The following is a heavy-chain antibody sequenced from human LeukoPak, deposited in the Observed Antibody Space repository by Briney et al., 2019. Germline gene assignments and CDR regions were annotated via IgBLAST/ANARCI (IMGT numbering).Heavy chain of an antibody. V-gene: IGHV1-69*13. D-gene: IGHD1-26*01. Sequence: ASVKVSCKASGGTFSSYAISWARQAPGQGLEWMGGIIPIFGTANYAQKFQGRVTITADESTSTAYMELSSLRSEDTAVYYCARIVGATRWFYWGQGTLVTVSS. CDR1: GGTFSSYA. CDR3: ARIVGATRWFY. J-gene: IGHJ4*02. CDR2: IIPIFGTA.